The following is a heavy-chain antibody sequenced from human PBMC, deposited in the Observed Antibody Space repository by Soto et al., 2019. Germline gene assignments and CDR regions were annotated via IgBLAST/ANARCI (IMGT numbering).Heavy chain of an antibody. Sequence: ASVKVSCKASGYTFTGYYMHWVRQAPGQGLEWMGWINPNSGGTNYAQKFQGWVTMTRDTSISTAYMELSRLRSDDTAVYYCARDLGVAVAGYYTYYVIDGWGQRTPVIVCS. CDR1: GYTFTGYY. V-gene: IGHV1-2*04. D-gene: IGHD6-19*01. CDR3: ARDLGVAVAGYYTYYVIDG. J-gene: IGHJ6*02. CDR2: INPNSGGT.